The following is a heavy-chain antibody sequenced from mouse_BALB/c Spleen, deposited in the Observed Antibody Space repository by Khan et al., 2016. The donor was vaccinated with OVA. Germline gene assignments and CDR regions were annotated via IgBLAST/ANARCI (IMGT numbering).Heavy chain of an antibody. Sequence: QVQLQESGPGLVAPSQSLSITCTVSGFSLTSYGVHWVRQPPGKGLEWLVVIWSDGSTNYNLVLKSRLSDNKENTKGQVFLKMNMLQTDDTAMDYGARWFDSYTSHYAMDYWGQGTSVTVSS. D-gene: IGHD2-12*01. CDR1: GFSLTSYG. J-gene: IGHJ4*01. CDR3: ARWFDSYTSHYAMDY. CDR2: IWSDGST. V-gene: IGHV2-6*02.